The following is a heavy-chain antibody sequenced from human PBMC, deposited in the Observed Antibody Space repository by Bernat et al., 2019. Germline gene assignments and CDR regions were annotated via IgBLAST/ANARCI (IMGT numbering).Heavy chain of an antibody. D-gene: IGHD1-1*01. CDR3: ARELNGGLEY. CDR1: GFTFSTYG. Sequence: QVQLVESGGGVVQPGGSLRLSCAASGFTFSTYGMHWVRQAPGKGLEWVAFIRFDGSNQYYADSVKGRFTVSRDNSKNTLFLQMNRVRAGDTAMYYCARELNGGLEYWGQGTLVSVSS. V-gene: IGHV3-30*02. J-gene: IGHJ4*02. CDR2: IRFDGSNQ.